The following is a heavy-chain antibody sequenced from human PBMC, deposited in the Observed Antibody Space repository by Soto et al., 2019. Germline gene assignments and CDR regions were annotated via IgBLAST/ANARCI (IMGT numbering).Heavy chain of an antibody. CDR3: AREGQYSSSWPYYYGMDV. CDR2: ISAYNGNT. V-gene: IGHV1-18*04. Sequence: ASVKVSCKASGYTFTSYGINWVRQAPGQGLEWMGWISAYNGNTNYAQKLQGRVTMTTDTSTSTAYMELRSLRSDDTAVYYCAREGQYSSSWPYYYGMDVWGQGTTVTVS. J-gene: IGHJ6*02. D-gene: IGHD6-13*01. CDR1: GYTFTSYG.